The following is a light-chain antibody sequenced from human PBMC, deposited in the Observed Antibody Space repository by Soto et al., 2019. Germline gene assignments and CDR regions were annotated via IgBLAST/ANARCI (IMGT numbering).Light chain of an antibody. CDR2: DAS. J-gene: IGKJ3*01. Sequence: AIQLTQSPSSLSASVGDRVTITCRASQGISSALAWYQQKPGKAPKLLIYDASSLESGVPSRFSGSGSGTDFTLTISSLQPEDFATYYCQKFNSYLFTFGPGTKVDIK. V-gene: IGKV1-13*02. CDR3: QKFNSYLFT. CDR1: QGISSA.